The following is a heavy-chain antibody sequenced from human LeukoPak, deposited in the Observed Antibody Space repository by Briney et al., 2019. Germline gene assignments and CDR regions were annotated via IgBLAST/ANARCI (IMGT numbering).Heavy chain of an antibody. D-gene: IGHD1-1*01. CDR2: IIPILGIA. V-gene: IGHV1-69*04. CDR1: GYRFITFG. J-gene: IGHJ4*02. Sequence: SVKVSCKTSGYRFITFGINWVRQAPGQGLEWMGRIIPILGIANYAQKFQGRVTITADKSTSTAYMELSSLRSEDTAVYYCARDLLRDPKKNGNGGQGTLVTVSS. CDR3: ARDLLRDPKKNGN.